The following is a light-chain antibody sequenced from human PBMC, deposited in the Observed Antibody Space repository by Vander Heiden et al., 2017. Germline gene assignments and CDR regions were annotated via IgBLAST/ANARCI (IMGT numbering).Light chain of an antibody. Sequence: DIQMTQSPSTLSACIGDRVTITCRASQSISSWLAWCQQKPGKAPRLLIYEASTLESGVPSRFSDSGSGTECTLTISSLQPDDVATYYCQQYSSFPWTFGLGTTVEVK. J-gene: IGKJ1*01. CDR2: EAS. CDR1: QSISSW. V-gene: IGKV1-5*03. CDR3: QQYSSFPWT.